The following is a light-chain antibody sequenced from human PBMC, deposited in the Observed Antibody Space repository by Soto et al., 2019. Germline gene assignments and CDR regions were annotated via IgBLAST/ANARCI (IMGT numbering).Light chain of an antibody. CDR2: GAS. Sequence: DIQMTQSPSSLSASVGDRVTITCRASQTISSYLNWYQQKAGKAPRLLIYGASSLQSGVTSRFIGSGSATDFTLAINTQQPEDFATYYCQQSYSTPYTCSQGNKLKIK. J-gene: IGKJ2*01. CDR1: QTISSY. V-gene: IGKV1-39*01. CDR3: QQSYSTPYT.